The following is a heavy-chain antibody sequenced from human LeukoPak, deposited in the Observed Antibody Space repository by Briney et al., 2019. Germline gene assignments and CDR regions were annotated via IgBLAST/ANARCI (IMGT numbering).Heavy chain of an antibody. Sequence: GGSLRLSCAASGFTFISYGMHWVRQAHGKGLEWEGFVRYDGSNKYYADSVKGRFTIARDNSKNTLYLQMNSLRAENTALYYCAKIIAAAGYYYYNYMDVWGKGTMGTVSS. V-gene: IGHV3-30*02. CDR1: GFTFISYG. CDR3: AKIIAAAGYYYYNYMDV. CDR2: VRYDGSNK. J-gene: IGHJ6*03. D-gene: IGHD6-13*01.